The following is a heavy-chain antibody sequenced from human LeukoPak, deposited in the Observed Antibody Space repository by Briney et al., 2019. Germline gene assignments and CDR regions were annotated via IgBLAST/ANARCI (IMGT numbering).Heavy chain of an antibody. CDR2: IYTSGST. V-gene: IGHV4-4*07. J-gene: IGHJ3*02. CDR1: GGSISSYY. CDR3: ARDGTVVAVAALDAFDI. Sequence: SETLSLTCTVSGGSISSYYRSWIRQPAGKGLEWIGRIYTSGSTNYNPSLKSRVTMSVDTSKNQFSLKLSSVTAADTAVYYCARDGTVVAVAALDAFDIWGQGTMVTVSS. D-gene: IGHD2-15*01.